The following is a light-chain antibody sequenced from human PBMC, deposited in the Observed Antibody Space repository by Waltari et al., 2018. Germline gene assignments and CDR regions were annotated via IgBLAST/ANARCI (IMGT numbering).Light chain of an antibody. Sequence: DIVMSQSPASLAVSLGERASINCTSSQSVVYSSNNNNYLAWYQQKPGQPPRLLIYWASTRDSGIPDRFSGSGYGTDFTLTISSLQAEDVAVYYCQQYYSTPLTFGQGTKLEIK. J-gene: IGKJ2*01. CDR3: QQYYSTPLT. CDR1: QSVVYSSNNNNY. V-gene: IGKV4-1*01. CDR2: WAS.